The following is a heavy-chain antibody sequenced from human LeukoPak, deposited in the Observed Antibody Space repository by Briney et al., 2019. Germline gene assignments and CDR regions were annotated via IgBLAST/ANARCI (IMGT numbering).Heavy chain of an antibody. CDR2: IYHSGST. CDR3: ARDSDDSSGVYYFDY. D-gene: IGHD3-22*01. CDR1: GYSISSGYY. J-gene: IGHJ4*02. Sequence: SETLSLTCTVSGYSISSGYYWGWIRQPPGKGLEWIGSIYHSGSTYYNPSLKSRVTISVDTSKNQFSLKLSSVTAADTAVYYCARDSDDSSGVYYFDYWGQGTLVTVSS. V-gene: IGHV4-38-2*02.